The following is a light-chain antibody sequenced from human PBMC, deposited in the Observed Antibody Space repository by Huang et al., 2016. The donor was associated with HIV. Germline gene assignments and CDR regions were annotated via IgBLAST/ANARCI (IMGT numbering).Light chain of an antibody. V-gene: IGKV4-1*01. J-gene: IGKJ2*01. CDR1: QSLLYSSNNKNC. CDR2: WAS. CDR3: QQYYNTPLT. Sequence: DIVMTQSPDSLAVSLGERATINCKSSQSLLYSSNNKNCLAWYQQKPGQPPKLLIYWASTRESGVPDRFTGSGSGTVFTLTISSLQAEDVAVYYCQQYYNTPLTFGQGTKLEIK.